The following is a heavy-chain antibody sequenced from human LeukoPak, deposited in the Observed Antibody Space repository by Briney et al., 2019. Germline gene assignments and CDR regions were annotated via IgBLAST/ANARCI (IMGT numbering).Heavy chain of an antibody. CDR3: AKEAAGTNYYYDGMDV. J-gene: IGHJ6*02. D-gene: IGHD6-13*01. CDR1: GFTFSSYA. V-gene: IGHV3-23*01. Sequence: PGGSLRLSCAASGFTFSSYAMSWVRQAPGKGLEWVSAISGSGGSTYYADSVKGRFTISRDNSKNTLYLQMNSLRAEDTAVYYCAKEAAGTNYYYDGMDVWGQGTTVTVSS. CDR2: ISGSGGST.